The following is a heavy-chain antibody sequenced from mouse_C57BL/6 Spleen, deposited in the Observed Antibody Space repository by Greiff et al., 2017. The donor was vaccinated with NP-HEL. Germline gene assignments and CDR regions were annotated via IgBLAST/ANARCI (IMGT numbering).Heavy chain of an antibody. J-gene: IGHJ2*01. CDR2: INPGSGGT. Sequence: VQLQQSGAELVRPGTSVKVSCKASGYAFTNYLIEWVKQRPGQGLEWIGVINPGSGGTNYNEKFKGKATLTADKSSSTAYMQLSSLTSEDSAVYFCARAYYSNYYFDYWGQSTTLTVSS. CDR3: ARAYYSNYYFDY. CDR1: GYAFTNYL. D-gene: IGHD2-5*01. V-gene: IGHV1-54*01.